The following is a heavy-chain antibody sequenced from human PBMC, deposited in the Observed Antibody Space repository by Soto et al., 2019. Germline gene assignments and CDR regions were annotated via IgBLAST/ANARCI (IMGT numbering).Heavy chain of an antibody. Sequence: ASVKVSCKGSGYTFTGYYMHWVRQAPGQGLEWMGWINPNSGGTNYAQKFQGWVTMTRDTSISTAYMELSRLRSDDTAVYYCARVVQSGGDSYHYGMDVWGQGTTVTVSS. CDR1: GYTFTGYY. CDR3: ARVVQSGGDSYHYGMDV. J-gene: IGHJ6*02. V-gene: IGHV1-2*04. D-gene: IGHD3-10*01. CDR2: INPNSGGT.